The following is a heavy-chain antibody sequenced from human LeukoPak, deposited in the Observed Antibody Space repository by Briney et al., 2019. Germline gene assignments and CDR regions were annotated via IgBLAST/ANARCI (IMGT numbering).Heavy chain of an antibody. J-gene: IGHJ4*02. Sequence: GGSLRLSCAASGFTFSGSAMHWVRQASGKGLEWVGRIRSKANSYATAYAASVKGRFTISRDDSKNTAYLQMNSLKTEDTAVYYCASASGSSWYYFDYWGQGTLVTVSS. CDR1: GFTFSGSA. CDR2: IRSKANSYAT. D-gene: IGHD6-13*01. CDR3: ASASGSSWYYFDY. V-gene: IGHV3-73*01.